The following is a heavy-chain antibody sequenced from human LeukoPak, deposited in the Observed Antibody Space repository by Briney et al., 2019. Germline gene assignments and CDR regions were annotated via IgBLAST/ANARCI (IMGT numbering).Heavy chain of an antibody. J-gene: IGHJ5*02. CDR3: ARDHYDSSGYYYLSVTPGVWFDP. V-gene: IGHV3-7*01. Sequence: GGSLRLSCAASGFTFSSYWMSWVRQAPGKGLEWVANIKQDGSEKYYVDSVKGRFTISRDNAKNSLYLQMNSLRAEDTAVYYCARDHYDSSGYYYLSVTPGVWFDPWGQGTQVTVSS. D-gene: IGHD3-22*01. CDR2: IKQDGSEK. CDR1: GFTFSSYW.